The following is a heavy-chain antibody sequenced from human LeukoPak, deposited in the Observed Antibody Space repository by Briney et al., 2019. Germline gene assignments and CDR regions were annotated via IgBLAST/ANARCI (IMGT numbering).Heavy chain of an antibody. J-gene: IGHJ6*03. D-gene: IGHD3-10*01. CDR3: AKVGFGGHDYYYYYYMDV. V-gene: IGHV3-33*06. CDR2: IWYDGSNK. Sequence: GRSLRLSCAASGFTFSSYGMHWVRQAPGKGLEWVAVIWYDGSNKYYADSVKGRFTISRDNSKNTLYLQMNSLRAEDTAVYYCAKVGFGGHDYYYYYYMDVWGKATTVTVSS. CDR1: GFTFSSYG.